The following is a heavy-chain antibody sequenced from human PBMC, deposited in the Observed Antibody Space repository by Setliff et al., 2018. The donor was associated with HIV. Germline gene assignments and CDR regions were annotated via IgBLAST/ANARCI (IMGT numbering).Heavy chain of an antibody. D-gene: IGHD3-3*01. J-gene: IGHJ6*03. Sequence: ASVKVSCKASGYTFTSYAMHWVRQAPGQRLEWMGWINAGNGNTKYSQKFQGRVTITRGTSASTAYMELSSLRSEDTAVYYCARAAISTIFGVVKNPHNYYMDVWGKGTTVTVSS. CDR1: GYTFTSYA. CDR2: INAGNGNT. V-gene: IGHV1-3*01. CDR3: ARAAISTIFGVVKNPHNYYMDV.